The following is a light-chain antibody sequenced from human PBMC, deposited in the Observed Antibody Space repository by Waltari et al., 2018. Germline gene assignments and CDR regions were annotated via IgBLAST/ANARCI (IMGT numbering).Light chain of an antibody. CDR3: QKYGTVPAT. CDR2: EAS. Sequence: EIVLTQSPGTLSLSPGERATLSCRASQSVSRYLAWYQQKPGQAPRLLIYEASRRATGIPDRFSGSESGTDFTLTISRLEPEDFAVYYCQKYGTVPATFGQGTKVEIK. CDR1: QSVSRY. V-gene: IGKV3-20*01. J-gene: IGKJ1*01.